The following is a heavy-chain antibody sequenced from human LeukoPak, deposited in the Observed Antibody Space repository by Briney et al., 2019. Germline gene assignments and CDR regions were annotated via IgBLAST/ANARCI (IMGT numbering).Heavy chain of an antibody. Sequence: ASVKVSCKVSGYTLTELSMHWVRQAPGKGLEWMGGFDPEDGETIYAQKFQGRVAMTEDTSTDTAYMELSSLRSEDTAVYYCATSGAYYDSSGYYWGQGTLVTVSS. J-gene: IGHJ4*02. CDR1: GYTLTELS. D-gene: IGHD3-22*01. V-gene: IGHV1-24*01. CDR3: ATSGAYYDSSGYY. CDR2: FDPEDGET.